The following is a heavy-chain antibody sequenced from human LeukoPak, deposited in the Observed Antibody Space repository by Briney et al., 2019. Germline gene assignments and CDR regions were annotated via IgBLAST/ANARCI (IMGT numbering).Heavy chain of an antibody. D-gene: IGHD2-2*01. J-gene: IGHJ6*03. CDR1: GGSISSYY. Sequence: SETLSLTCTVSGGSISSYYWSWIRQPAGKGLEWIGRIYTSGSTNYNPSLKSRVTMSVDTSKNQFSLKLSSVTAADTAVYYCARGPALVVPAAPLYYYYMDVWGKGTTVTVS. CDR2: IYTSGST. V-gene: IGHV4-4*07. CDR3: ARGPALVVPAAPLYYYYMDV.